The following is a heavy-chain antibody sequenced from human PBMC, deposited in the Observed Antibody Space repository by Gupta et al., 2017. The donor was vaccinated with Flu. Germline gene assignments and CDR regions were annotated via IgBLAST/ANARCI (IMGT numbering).Heavy chain of an antibody. CDR1: GFPFSSSY. Sequence: EMQLVESGGGLVQPGGSLRLSCAASGFPFSSSYLQWVRQAPGKGLVWVSRINPDGSSTTYAESVKGRFTISRDNAKNTLYLQMNSLGDDDTAVYYCATVTSGCWGQGTLATVSS. CDR3: ATVTSGC. V-gene: IGHV3-74*03. D-gene: IGHD4-17*01. CDR2: INPDGSST. J-gene: IGHJ4*02.